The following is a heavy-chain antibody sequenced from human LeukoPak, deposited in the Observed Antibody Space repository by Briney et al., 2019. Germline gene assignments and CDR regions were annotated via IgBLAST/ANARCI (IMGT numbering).Heavy chain of an antibody. CDR3: ATDLYGDYDAFDI. V-gene: IGHV1-24*01. D-gene: IGHD4-17*01. Sequence: RASVKVSCKVSGYTLTELSMHWVRQAPGKGLEWMGGFDPEDGETIYAQKFQGRGTVTEDTSTDTAYMELCSLRSEDTAVYYCATDLYGDYDAFDIWGQGTMVTVSS. J-gene: IGHJ3*02. CDR2: FDPEDGET. CDR1: GYTLTELS.